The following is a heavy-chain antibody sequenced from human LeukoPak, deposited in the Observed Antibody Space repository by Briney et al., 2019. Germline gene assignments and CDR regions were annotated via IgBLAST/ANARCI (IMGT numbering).Heavy chain of an antibody. J-gene: IGHJ5*02. CDR2: ISAYNGNT. Sequence: GASVKVSCKASGYTFTSYGISWVRQAPGQGLEWMGWISAYNGNTNYAQKLQGRVTMTTDTSTSTAYIELRSLRSDDTAVYYCARAWGFGELLSWFDPWGQGTLVTVSS. V-gene: IGHV1-18*01. CDR1: GYTFTSYG. CDR3: ARAWGFGELLSWFDP. D-gene: IGHD3-10*01.